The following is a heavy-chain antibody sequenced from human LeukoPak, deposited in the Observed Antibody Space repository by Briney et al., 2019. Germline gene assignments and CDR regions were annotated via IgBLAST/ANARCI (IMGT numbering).Heavy chain of an antibody. V-gene: IGHV3-53*01. D-gene: IGHD1-26*01. CDR1: GFTVSSKY. Sequence: QPGGSLRLSCAASGFTVSSKYMSWVRQAPGKGLEWVSLIHSDGSTYYADSVKGRFTVSRDNFKNTLFLQMNSLRAEDTAVYYCAKSQGGYYYWGQGTLVTVSS. CDR3: AKSQGGYYY. CDR2: IHSDGST. J-gene: IGHJ4*02.